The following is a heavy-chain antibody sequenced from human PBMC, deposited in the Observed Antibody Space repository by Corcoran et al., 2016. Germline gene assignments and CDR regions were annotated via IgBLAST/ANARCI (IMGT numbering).Heavy chain of an antibody. Sequence: EVQLVESGGGLVQPGGSLKLSCAASGFTFSGSPMHWVRQASGKGLEWVGRIRTKANSYATSYAASVKGRFTISRDDSKNTAYLQMNSLKTEDTAVYYCTSPGYEGYYYEGFWGQGSLVTVSS. J-gene: IGHJ4*02. CDR2: IRTKANSYAT. CDR1: GFTFSGSP. D-gene: IGHD3-22*01. V-gene: IGHV3-73*02. CDR3: TSPGYEGYYYEGF.